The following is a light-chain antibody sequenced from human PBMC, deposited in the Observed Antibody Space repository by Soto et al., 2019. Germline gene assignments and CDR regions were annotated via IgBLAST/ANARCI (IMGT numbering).Light chain of an antibody. Sequence: DIVMTQSPLSLPVTPGEPASTSCRSSQSLLHSNGYNYLDWYLQKPGQSSQLLIYLGSNRASGVPDRFSGSGSGTDFTLKISRVEAEDVGVYYCMQALQTGTFGQGTKVEI. V-gene: IGKV2-28*01. J-gene: IGKJ1*01. CDR2: LGS. CDR3: MQALQTGT. CDR1: QSLLHSNGYNY.